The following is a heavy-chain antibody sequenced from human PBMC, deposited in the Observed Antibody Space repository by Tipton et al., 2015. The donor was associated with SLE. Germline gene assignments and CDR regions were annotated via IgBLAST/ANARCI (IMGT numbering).Heavy chain of an antibody. Sequence: TLSLTCTVSGGSVSSGSYYWAWIRQPPGKGPEWIGTIYYSGSTYYYPSLKSRVTMSVDTSENQFSLRVTSVTAADSAIYYCTRDRTPDYYYYYMDVWGKGTTVTVSS. CDR3: TRDRTPDYYYYYMDV. CDR2: IYYSGST. D-gene: IGHD2-15*01. J-gene: IGHJ6*03. V-gene: IGHV4-39*07. CDR1: GGSVSSGSYY.